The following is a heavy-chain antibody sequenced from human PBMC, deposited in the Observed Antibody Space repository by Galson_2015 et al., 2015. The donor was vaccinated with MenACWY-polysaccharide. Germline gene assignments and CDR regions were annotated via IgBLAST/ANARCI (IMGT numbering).Heavy chain of an antibody. J-gene: IGHJ4*02. CDR1: GFTFSNYG. CDR2: IWYDGSKK. Sequence: SLRLSCAATGFTFSNYGIHWVRQAPGKGLEWVAVIWYDGSKKYYADSVKGRFTISRDNSKNTLYLQMNGLRAEDTAVYYCVRDRSRSGPVAVLGDYWGQGTLVTVSS. CDR3: VRDRSRSGPVAVLGDY. D-gene: IGHD6-19*01. V-gene: IGHV3-33*01.